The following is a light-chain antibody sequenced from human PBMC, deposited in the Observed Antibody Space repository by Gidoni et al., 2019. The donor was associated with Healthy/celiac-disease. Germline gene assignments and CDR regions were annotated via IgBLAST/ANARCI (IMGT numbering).Light chain of an antibody. CDR2: AAS. Sequence: IQMTQSPSSLSASVGDRVTITCRASQSISSYLNWYQQKPGKAHKLLIYAASSLQSGVPSRFSGSGSGTDFTLTISRLQPEEFATYYCQQSYSTPQTFGQGTKLEIK. V-gene: IGKV1-39*01. CDR1: QSISSY. J-gene: IGKJ2*01. CDR3: QQSYSTPQT.